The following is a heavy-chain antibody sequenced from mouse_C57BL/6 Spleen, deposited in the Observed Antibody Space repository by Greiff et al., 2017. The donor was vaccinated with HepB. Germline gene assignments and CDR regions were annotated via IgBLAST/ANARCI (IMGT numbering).Heavy chain of an antibody. CDR3: GRGDDYYDAMDY. Sequence: EVQVVESGPGLVKPSQSLSLTCSVTGYSITSGYYWNWIRQFPGNKLEWMGYISYDGSNNYNPSLKNRISITRDTSKNQFFLQLNTVTTEDTATYYCGRGDDYYDAMDYWGQGTSVTVSS. J-gene: IGHJ4*01. CDR2: ISYDGSN. CDR1: GYSITSGYY. D-gene: IGHD3-3*01. V-gene: IGHV3-6*01.